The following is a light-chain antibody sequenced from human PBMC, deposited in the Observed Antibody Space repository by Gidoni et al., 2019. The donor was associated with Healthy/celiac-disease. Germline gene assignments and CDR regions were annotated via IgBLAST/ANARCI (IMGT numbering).Light chain of an antibody. Sequence: DIVMTQSPLSLPVTPGEPASISCRSSQSLLHSNGYNYLDWYLQKPGQSPQLLIYLGSTRASGVPDRFSGSGSGTDFTLKISRVEAEDVGVYYCMQALQTRLTFXGXTKVEIK. CDR2: LGS. J-gene: IGKJ4*01. V-gene: IGKV2-28*01. CDR1: QSLLHSNGYNY. CDR3: MQALQTRLT.